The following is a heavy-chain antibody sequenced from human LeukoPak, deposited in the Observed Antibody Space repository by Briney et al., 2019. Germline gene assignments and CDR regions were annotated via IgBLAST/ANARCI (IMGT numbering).Heavy chain of an antibody. CDR1: GGSFTASY. D-gene: IGHD1-26*01. CDR2: VIYNGNT. Sequence: SETLSLTCAVYGGSFTASYWTWIRQPPGKGLEWIGEVIYNGNTNYNSSLKSRVTISLDTSKNQFSLRLASLTAADTAMYYCARGKWEPRFDSWGQGTLVTVSS. V-gene: IGHV4-34*01. J-gene: IGHJ4*02. CDR3: ARGKWEPRFDS.